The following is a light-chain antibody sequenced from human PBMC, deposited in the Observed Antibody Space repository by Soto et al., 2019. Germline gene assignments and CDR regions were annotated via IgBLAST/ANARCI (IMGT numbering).Light chain of an antibody. CDR3: FSYADSNNFV. CDR1: SSDVGGSKY. V-gene: IGLV2-8*01. J-gene: IGLJ1*01. Sequence: QAVLTQPPSATGSPEQSVSISCSGGSSDVGGSKYVSWYQVKPGKAPKLIIYEVNRRPEGAPYRFSGSKSGNTDSLTVSGLQAEDEGYYYCFSYADSNNFVFGSGTKVTVL. CDR2: EVN.